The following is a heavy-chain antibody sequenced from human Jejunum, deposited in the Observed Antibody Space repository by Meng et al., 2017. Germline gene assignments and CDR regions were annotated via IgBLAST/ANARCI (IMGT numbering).Heavy chain of an antibody. Sequence: QVQLQQCGAGQLKPSQTLSLTCAVSGGSINSDGYTWSWIRQPPGKGLEWIGYIYHTGSPYYNPSLKSRLTISVDRSENQFSLKLSSVTAADTAVYYCARMDSAFHYFDYWGQGTLVTVSS. CDR3: ARMDSAFHYFDY. V-gene: IGHV4-30-2*01. D-gene: IGHD2-2*03. J-gene: IGHJ4*02. CDR1: GGSINSDGYT. CDR2: IYHTGSP.